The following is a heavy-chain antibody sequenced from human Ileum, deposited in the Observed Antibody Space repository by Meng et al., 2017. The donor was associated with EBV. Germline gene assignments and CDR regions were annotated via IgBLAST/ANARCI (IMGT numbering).Heavy chain of an antibody. CDR3: ARSWGGGSSKE. Sequence: QVQMVQSGSDVKEPGTSVKISCETSGYRFTSYALNWVRQAPGQGLEWMGWIDTKTGNPSYAPGFTGRFVFSSETSVSTAYLQISSLKAADTAVYYCARSWGGGSSKEWGQGTLVTVSS. CDR1: GYRFTSYA. V-gene: IGHV7-4-1*02. D-gene: IGHD2-15*01. CDR2: IDTKTGNP. J-gene: IGHJ4*02.